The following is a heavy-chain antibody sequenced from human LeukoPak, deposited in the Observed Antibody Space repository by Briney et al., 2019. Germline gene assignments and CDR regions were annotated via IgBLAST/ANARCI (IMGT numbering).Heavy chain of an antibody. D-gene: IGHD2-8*01. CDR3: AVGYLMVGTSGY. CDR1: GFTFSSYS. CDR2: ISGSGGST. J-gene: IGHJ4*02. V-gene: IGHV3-23*01. Sequence: GGSLRLSCAASGFTFSSYSMSWVRQAPGKGLEWVSAISGSGGSTYYADSVKGRFTISRDNSKNTLYLQMNSLRAEDTAVYYCAVGYLMVGTSGYWGQGTLVTVSS.